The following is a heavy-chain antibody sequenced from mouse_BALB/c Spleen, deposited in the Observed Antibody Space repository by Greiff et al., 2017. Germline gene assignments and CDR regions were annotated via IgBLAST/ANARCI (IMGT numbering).Heavy chain of an antibody. CDR2: IYPGSGNT. CDR1: GYTFTDYY. CDR3: ANFYAMDY. V-gene: IGHV1-77*01. J-gene: IGHJ4*01. Sequence: QVQLQQSGAELARPGASVKLSCKASGYTFTDYYINWVKQRTGQGLEWIGEIYPGSGNTYYNEKFKGKATLTADKSSSTAYMQLSSLTSEDSAVYFCANFYAMDYWGQGTSVTVSS.